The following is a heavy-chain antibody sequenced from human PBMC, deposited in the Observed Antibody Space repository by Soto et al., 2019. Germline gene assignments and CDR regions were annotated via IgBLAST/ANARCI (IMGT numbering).Heavy chain of an antibody. D-gene: IGHD5-12*01. J-gene: IGHJ6*02. V-gene: IGHV1-2*02. Sequence: ASVKVSCKASGYTFTGYYMHWVRQAPGQGLEWMGWINPNSGGTNYAQKFQGRVTMTRDTSISTAYMELSRLRSDDTAVYYCPRVGIVATITSYYYYGMDVWGQGTTVTVSS. CDR3: PRVGIVATITSYYYYGMDV. CDR1: GYTFTGYY. CDR2: INPNSGGT.